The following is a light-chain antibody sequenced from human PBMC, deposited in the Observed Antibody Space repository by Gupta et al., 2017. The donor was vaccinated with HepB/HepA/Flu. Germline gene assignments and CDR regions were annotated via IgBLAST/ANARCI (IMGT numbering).Light chain of an antibody. Sequence: DIQLTQSPSFLSASIGDRVTISCRASQYINTYLAWYQQKPGKAPKLLIYSASSLQTGVPSRFSGSGSATDFTLTISSLQPEDFAIYFCQQCYNTPWTFGQGTKVEI. CDR1: QYINTY. CDR2: SAS. CDR3: QQCYNTPWT. J-gene: IGKJ1*01. V-gene: IGKV1-39*01.